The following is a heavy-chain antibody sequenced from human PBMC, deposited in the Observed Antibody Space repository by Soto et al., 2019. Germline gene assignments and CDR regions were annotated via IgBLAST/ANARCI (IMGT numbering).Heavy chain of an antibody. CDR3: APRRVRDSSGENFDS. CDR2: LYWADDK. V-gene: IGHV2-5*02. J-gene: IGHJ4*02. CDR1: GFSLNTNAVG. D-gene: IGHD6-19*01. Sequence: QITLKESGPTLVKPTQTLTLTCTFSGFSLNTNAVGVAWIRQPPGKALEWLALLYWADDKRYSPSLKSRLTITTDTTNNQVVLTMTNMDPEDTATYYCAPRRVRDSSGENFDSWCQGTLVTVSS.